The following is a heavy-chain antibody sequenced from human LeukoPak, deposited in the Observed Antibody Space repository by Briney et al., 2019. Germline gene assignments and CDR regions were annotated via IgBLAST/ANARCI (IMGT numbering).Heavy chain of an antibody. CDR1: GYTFTSYY. CDR2: INPSGGST. CDR3: ARLIRYSFDY. J-gene: IGHJ4*02. Sequence: ASVKVSCKASGYTFTSYYMHWVRQAPGQGLEWMGIINPSGGSTNYAQKLQDRVTMTRDTSTSTVYMELSSLRAEDTAVYYCARLIRYSFDYWGQGTLVTVSS. V-gene: IGHV1-46*01.